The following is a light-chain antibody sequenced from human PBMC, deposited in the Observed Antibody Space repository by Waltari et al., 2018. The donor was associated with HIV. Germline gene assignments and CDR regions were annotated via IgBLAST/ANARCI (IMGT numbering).Light chain of an antibody. CDR1: QSLLHSSGYNY. Sequence: DIAMTQSPLSLPVTAGEPASISCRSSQSLLHSSGYNYLDWYFQKPGHSPQLLIYLGSNRASGVPDRFSGSGSGTNFTLKIRRVDTENVGIYYCMQALQTPLTFGGGTKVEI. CDR3: MQALQTPLT. J-gene: IGKJ4*01. CDR2: LGS. V-gene: IGKV2-28*01.